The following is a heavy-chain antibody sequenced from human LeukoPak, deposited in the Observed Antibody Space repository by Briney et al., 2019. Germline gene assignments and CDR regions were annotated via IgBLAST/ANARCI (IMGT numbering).Heavy chain of an antibody. V-gene: IGHV4-59*12. D-gene: IGHD3-16*02. Sequence: SETLSLTCTVSGGSISSYYWSWIRQPPGKGLEWIGYIYYSGSTNYNPSLKSRVTISVDTSKNQFSLKLSSVTAADTAVYYCAAPRMDYVWGSYRQGRTFDYWGQGTLVTVSS. CDR3: AAPRMDYVWGSYRQGRTFDY. CDR1: GGSISSYY. J-gene: IGHJ4*02. CDR2: IYYSGST.